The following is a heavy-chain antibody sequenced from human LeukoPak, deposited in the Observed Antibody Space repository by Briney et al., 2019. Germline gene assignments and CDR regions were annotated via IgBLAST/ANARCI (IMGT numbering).Heavy chain of an antibody. CDR3: ARGLGGYSYANFDY. J-gene: IGHJ4*02. CDR1: GGSISSSNYY. Sequence: PSETLSLTCSVSGGSISSSNYYWGWIRQPPGKGLEWIGSIYYSGSTYYNPSLKRRVTISVDTSKNQFSLKLTSVSAADTAVYYCARGLGGYSYANFDYWGQGTLVTVSS. CDR2: IYYSGST. D-gene: IGHD5-18*01. V-gene: IGHV4-39*01.